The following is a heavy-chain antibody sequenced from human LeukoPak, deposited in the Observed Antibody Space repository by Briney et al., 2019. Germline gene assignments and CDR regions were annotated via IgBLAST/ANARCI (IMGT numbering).Heavy chain of an antibody. V-gene: IGHV4-34*01. CDR1: GGSFNGYY. Sequence: PSETLSLTCGAYGGSFNGYYWSWIRQSPGGGLEWIGEINQRGTTNYNPSLKSRVTISVDTSRSQFALKLSSVTAADTGVYYCATKYSVAVAANPPYFDNWGQGTLVTVSS. CDR2: INQRGTT. J-gene: IGHJ4*02. D-gene: IGHD6-19*01. CDR3: ATKYSVAVAANPPYFDN.